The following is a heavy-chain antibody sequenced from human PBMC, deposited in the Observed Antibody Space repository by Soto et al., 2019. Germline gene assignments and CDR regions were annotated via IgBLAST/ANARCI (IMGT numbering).Heavy chain of an antibody. D-gene: IGHD2-2*01. CDR1: GGSISSSSSY. CDR2: IYYLGNT. CDR3: ARKGCSSISCYSSCGMDV. V-gene: IGHV4-39*07. J-gene: IGHJ6*02. Sequence: SETLSLTCTVSGGSISSSSSYWGWIRQPPGKGLEWVGSIYYLGNTYYNPSLKSRVTISVDTSKNQFSLKLSSVTAADTAVYYCARKGCSSISCYSSCGMDVWGQGTTVTVSS.